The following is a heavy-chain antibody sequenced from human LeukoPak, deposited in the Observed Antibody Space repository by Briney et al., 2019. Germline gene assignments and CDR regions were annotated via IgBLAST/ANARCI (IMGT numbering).Heavy chain of an antibody. D-gene: IGHD6-19*01. CDR3: ARAPHKQWLVQVYLDY. CDR1: GFTVSSNY. V-gene: IGHV3-66*01. CDR2: IYGAGST. Sequence: GGTLRLSCAVSGFTVSSNYMSWVRQAPGPGLEWDSVIYGAGSTYYADTVKRRFTISRDNSKNPLFLQMNSLRAQDTAWYYCARAPHKQWLVQVYLDYWRQETLDPVSS. J-gene: IGHJ4*02.